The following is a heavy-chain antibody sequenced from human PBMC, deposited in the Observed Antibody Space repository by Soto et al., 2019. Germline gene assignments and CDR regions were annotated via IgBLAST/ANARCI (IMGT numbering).Heavy chain of an antibody. CDR2: IYYSGST. Sequence: SETLSLTCTVSGGSISSGGYYWSWIRQHPGKGLEWIGYIYYSGSTYYNPSLKSRVTISVDTSKNQFSLKLSSVTAADTAVYYCARGVGDYYDSSGYYYTYYYYGMDVWGQGTTVTVSS. D-gene: IGHD3-22*01. CDR1: GGSISSGGYY. CDR3: ARGVGDYYDSSGYYYTYYYYGMDV. V-gene: IGHV4-31*03. J-gene: IGHJ6*02.